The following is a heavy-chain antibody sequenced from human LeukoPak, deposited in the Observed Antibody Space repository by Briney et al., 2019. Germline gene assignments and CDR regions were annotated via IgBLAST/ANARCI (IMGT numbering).Heavy chain of an antibody. D-gene: IGHD3-3*01. V-gene: IGHV2-5*01. J-gene: IGHJ5*02. CDR1: GFSLSTSGVG. CDR3: AHSLSDYDFWSGCRVNWFDP. Sequence: SGPTLVNPTQTLTLTCTFSGFSLSTSGVGVGWIRQPPGKALEWLALIYWNDDKRYSPSLKSRLTITKDTSKNQVVLTMTNMDPVDTATYYCAHSLSDYDFWSGCRVNWFDPWGQGTLVTVSS. CDR2: IYWNDDK.